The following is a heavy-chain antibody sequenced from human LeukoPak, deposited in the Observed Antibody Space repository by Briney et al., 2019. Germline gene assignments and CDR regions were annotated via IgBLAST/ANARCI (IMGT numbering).Heavy chain of an antibody. CDR1: GGTFTSYA. D-gene: IGHD2-2*01. CDR3: ARGGVVPAAIDY. Sequence: SVKVSCKASGGTFTSYAISWVRQAPGQGLEWMGRIIPILGIANYAQKFQGRVTITADKSTSTAYMELSSLRSEDTAVYYCARGGVVPAAIDYWGQGTLVTVSS. V-gene: IGHV1-69*04. J-gene: IGHJ4*02. CDR2: IIPILGIA.